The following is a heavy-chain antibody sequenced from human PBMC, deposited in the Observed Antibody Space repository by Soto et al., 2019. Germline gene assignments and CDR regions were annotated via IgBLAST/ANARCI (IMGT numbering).Heavy chain of an antibody. CDR3: ATAAGHTHGTYYFDY. V-gene: IGHV6-1*01. Sequence: SKTLSLTCAISADSVSSNSDAWNWIRQSPSRGLEWLGRTYYRSKWYNEYAVSVKSRITINPDTSKNQFSLQLNSVTPEDTAVYYCATAAGHTHGTYYFDYWAQGTLVTVSS. CDR1: ADSVSSNSDA. CDR2: TYYRSKWYN. D-gene: IGHD1-26*01. J-gene: IGHJ4*02.